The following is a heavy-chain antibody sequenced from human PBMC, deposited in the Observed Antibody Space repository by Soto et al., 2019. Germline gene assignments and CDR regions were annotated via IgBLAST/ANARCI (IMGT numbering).Heavy chain of an antibody. CDR3: ARDKGTYYSHFEY. D-gene: IGHD3-22*01. Sequence: QVQLVQSGAEVKKPGSSVKVSCKASGFTFTSYALSWVRQAPGQGPEWMGGIIPFFGTPNYAQKFQGRVTITADKSTSTFYMDLSGLKSEDTAFYYCARDKGTYYSHFEYCGQGTLVTVSS. CDR1: GFTFTSYA. CDR2: IIPFFGTP. V-gene: IGHV1-69*06. J-gene: IGHJ4*02.